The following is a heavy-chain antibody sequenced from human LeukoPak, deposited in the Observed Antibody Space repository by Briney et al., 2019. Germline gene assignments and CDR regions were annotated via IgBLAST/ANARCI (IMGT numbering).Heavy chain of an antibody. D-gene: IGHD2/OR15-2a*01. Sequence: GGSLRLSCAASGSTFSSYAMHWVRQAPGKGLEWVAVISYDGSNKYYADSVKGRFTISRDNSKNTLYLQMNSLRAEDTAVYYCARDLEIARAFDYWGQGTLVTVSS. CDR1: GSTFSSYA. V-gene: IGHV3-30-3*01. CDR3: ARDLEIARAFDY. J-gene: IGHJ4*02. CDR2: ISYDGSNK.